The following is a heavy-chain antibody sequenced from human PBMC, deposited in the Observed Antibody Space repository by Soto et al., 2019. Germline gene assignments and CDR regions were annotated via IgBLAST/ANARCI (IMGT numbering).Heavy chain of an antibody. CDR3: ARKLELRGSYYYYYDMDV. D-gene: IGHD1-7*01. CDR1: GYTFTDYY. V-gene: IGHV1-2*02. CDR2: NNPNSGGT. J-gene: IGHJ6*02. Sequence: ASVKVSCKASGYTFTDYYMHWVRQAPGQGLEWMGWNNPNSGGTNYAQKFQGRVTMTRDTSISTAYMELSRLRSDDTAVYYCARKLELRGSYYYYYDMDVWGQGTTVTVSS.